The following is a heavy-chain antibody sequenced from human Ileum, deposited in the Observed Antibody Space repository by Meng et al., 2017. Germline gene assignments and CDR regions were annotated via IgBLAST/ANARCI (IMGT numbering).Heavy chain of an antibody. D-gene: IGHD5-18*01. CDR2: INTNTGNP. CDR1: GYPFTRYA. Sequence: VLVLPAGYKFKKLGALVQDSCKPSGYPFTRYAINRVRQAPGQGLEWMGWINTNTGNPTYAQGFTGRFVFSLDTSVSTAYLQISSLKAEDTAVYYCARGDSYGYVGIDYWGQGTLVTASS. V-gene: IGHV7-4-1*02. J-gene: IGHJ4*02. CDR3: ARGDSYGYVGIDY.